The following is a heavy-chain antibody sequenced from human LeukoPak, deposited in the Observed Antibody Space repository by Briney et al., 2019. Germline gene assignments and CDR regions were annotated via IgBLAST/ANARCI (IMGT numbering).Heavy chain of an antibody. CDR3: AKLLWFGETDYYYYGMDV. CDR1: GFTFSSYA. CDR2: ISGSGGST. Sequence: GGSLRLSCALSGFTFSSYAMSWGRQAPGKGLEWVSAISGSGGSTYYADSVKGRFPISRDNSKNTLYLQMNRLRAEDTAVYYCAKLLWFGETDYYYYGMDVWGEGATVTVSS. D-gene: IGHD3-10*01. J-gene: IGHJ6*01. V-gene: IGHV3-23*01.